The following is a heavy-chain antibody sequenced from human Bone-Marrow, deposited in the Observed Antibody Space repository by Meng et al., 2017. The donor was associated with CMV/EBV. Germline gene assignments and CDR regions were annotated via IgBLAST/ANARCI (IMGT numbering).Heavy chain of an antibody. V-gene: IGHV1-2*02. J-gene: IGHJ6*02. D-gene: IGHD1-26*01. CDR3: ARRIGGSSHYGMDV. CDR2: SNPNSGGT. CDR1: GYTFTGYY. Sequence: ASVKVSCNAAGYTFTGYYMYWVRQAPGQGLEWMGWSNPNSGGTNYAQKFQGRVTMTRDTSISTAYMELSSLRSDDTAVYYCARRIGGSSHYGMDVWGQGTTVTVSS.